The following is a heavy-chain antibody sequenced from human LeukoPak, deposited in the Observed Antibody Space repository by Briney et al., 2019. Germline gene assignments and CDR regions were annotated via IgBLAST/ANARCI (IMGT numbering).Heavy chain of an antibody. CDR1: GYTFTTYA. V-gene: IGHV1-3*01. D-gene: IGHD3-22*01. Sequence: ASVKVSCKASGYTFTTYAMHWVRQAPGQRLEWMGWINAGNGNTKYSQKFQGRVTMTRNTSISTAYMELSSLRSEDTAVYYCARGGTYYYDSSGYYYVPYYFDYWGQGTLVTSPQ. CDR3: ARGGTYYYDSSGYYYVPYYFDY. CDR2: INAGNGNT. J-gene: IGHJ4*02.